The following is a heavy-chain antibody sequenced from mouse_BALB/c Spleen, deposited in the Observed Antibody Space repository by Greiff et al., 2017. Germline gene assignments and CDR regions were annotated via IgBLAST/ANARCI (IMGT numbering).Heavy chain of an antibody. D-gene: IGHD2-14*01. J-gene: IGHJ4*01. CDR3: ARDHYRYDDYYAMDY. V-gene: IGHV2-6-7*01. CDR1: GFSLTGYG. Sequence: QVQLKESGPGLVAPSQSLSITCTVSGFSLTGYGVNWVRQPPGKGLEWLGMIWGDGSTDYNSALKSRLSISKDNSKSQVFLKMNSLQTDDTARYYCARDHYRYDDYYAMDYWGQGTSVTVSS. CDR2: IWGDGST.